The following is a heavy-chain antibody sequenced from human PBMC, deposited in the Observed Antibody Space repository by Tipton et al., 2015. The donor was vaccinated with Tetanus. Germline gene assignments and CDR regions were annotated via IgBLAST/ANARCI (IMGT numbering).Heavy chain of an antibody. CDR3: ATFYYGSGSYRGGLRKFDY. J-gene: IGHJ4*02. Sequence: QSGAEVKKPGASVKVSCKASGYTFSNYGITWVRQAPGQGLEWMGWVSPYNGDTFFAQNVQGRATMTTDTSTSTAYMELRTLRSDDTAVYYCATFYYGSGSYRGGLRKFDYWGQGTLVTVSS. CDR1: GYTFSNYG. V-gene: IGHV1-18*01. CDR2: VSPYNGDT. D-gene: IGHD3-10*01.